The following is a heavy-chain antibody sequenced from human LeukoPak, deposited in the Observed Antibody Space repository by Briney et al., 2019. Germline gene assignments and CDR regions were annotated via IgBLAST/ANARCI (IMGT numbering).Heavy chain of an antibody. CDR3: ARLYYDSSGYYQICYFDY. V-gene: IGHV4-39*01. D-gene: IGHD3-22*01. J-gene: IGHJ4*02. Sequence: SETLSLTCTVSGGSISSSRYYWGWIRQPPGKGLEWIGSIYYSGSTYYNPSRKSRVTISVDTSKNQFSLNLSSVTAADTAVYYCARLYYDSSGYYQICYFDYWGQGTLVTVSS. CDR1: GGSISSSRYY. CDR2: IYYSGST.